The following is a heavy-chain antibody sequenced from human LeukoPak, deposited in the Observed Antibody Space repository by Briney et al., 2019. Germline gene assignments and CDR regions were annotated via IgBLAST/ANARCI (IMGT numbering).Heavy chain of an antibody. J-gene: IGHJ6*02. V-gene: IGHV3-21*01. CDR3: ARVKKRSYSYYYGMDV. CDR2: ISSSSSYI. D-gene: IGHD1-26*01. CDR1: GFTFSSYS. Sequence: GGSLRLSCAASGFTFSSYSMNWVRQTPGKGLEWVSSISSSSSYIYYADSVKGRFTISRDNAKNSLYLQMNSLRAEDTAVYYCARVKKRSYSYYYGMDVWGQGTTVTVSS.